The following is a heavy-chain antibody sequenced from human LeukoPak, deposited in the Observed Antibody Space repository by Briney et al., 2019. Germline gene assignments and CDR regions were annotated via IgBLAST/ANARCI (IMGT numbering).Heavy chain of an antibody. Sequence: SETLSLTCTVSGGSISSYYRSWIRQPPGKGLEWIGYIYYSGSTNYNPSLKSRVTISVDTSKNQFSLKLSSVTAADTAVYYCARGSNSYYFYYMDVWGKGTTVTVSS. CDR2: IYYSGST. D-gene: IGHD4-11*01. CDR3: ARGSNSYYFYYMDV. CDR1: GGSISSYY. V-gene: IGHV4-59*01. J-gene: IGHJ6*03.